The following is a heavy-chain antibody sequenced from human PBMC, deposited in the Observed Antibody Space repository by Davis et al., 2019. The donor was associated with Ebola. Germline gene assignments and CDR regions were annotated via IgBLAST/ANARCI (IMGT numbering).Heavy chain of an antibody. Sequence: SLKISCAASGFNFNDYSMHWVRQGAGKGLEWVSAISWNSGNIAYADSVKGRFTISRDNVKSFLYLQMDSLTPEDTAFYYCARDSNGYTYGRLGYWGQGTLVTVS. D-gene: IGHD5-18*01. V-gene: IGHV3-9*01. J-gene: IGHJ4*02. CDR1: GFNFNDYS. CDR3: ARDSNGYTYGRLGY. CDR2: ISWNSGNI.